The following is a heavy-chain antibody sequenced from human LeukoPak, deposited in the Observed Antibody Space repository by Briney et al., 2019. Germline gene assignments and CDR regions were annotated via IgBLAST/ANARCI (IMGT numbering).Heavy chain of an antibody. V-gene: IGHV1-2*04. CDR2: INPNSGGT. CDR3: ARAFNSGSFPGDY. J-gene: IGHJ4*02. D-gene: IGHD1-26*01. CDR1: GYTFTGYY. Sequence: ASVKVSCKASGYTFTGYYMHWVRQAPGQGLEWMGWINPNSGGTNYAQKFQGWVTMTGDTSISTAYMEPSRLRSDDTAVYYCARAFNSGSFPGDYWGQGTLVTVSS.